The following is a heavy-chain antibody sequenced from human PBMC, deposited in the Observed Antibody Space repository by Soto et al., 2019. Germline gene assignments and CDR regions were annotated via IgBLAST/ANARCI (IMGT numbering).Heavy chain of an antibody. V-gene: IGHV3-23*01. CDR3: AKCNSGYYWLAEYYYYYGMDV. D-gene: IGHD3-22*01. CDR2: ISGSGGST. CDR1: GFTFSSYA. J-gene: IGHJ6*02. Sequence: GGSLRLSCAASGFTFSSYAMSWVRQAPGKGLEWVSAISGSGGSTYYADSVKGRFTISRDNSKNTLYLQMNSLRAEDTAVYYCAKCNSGYYWLAEYYYYYGMDVWGQGTTVTVSS.